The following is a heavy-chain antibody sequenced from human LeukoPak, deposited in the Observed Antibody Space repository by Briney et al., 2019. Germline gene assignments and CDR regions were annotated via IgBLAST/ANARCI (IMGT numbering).Heavy chain of an antibody. D-gene: IGHD3-10*01. CDR1: GFTFNTYS. Sequence: GGSLRLSCAASGFTFNTYSMNWARQAPGKGLEWVSAISGSGGSTYYADSVKGRFTISRDNSKNTLYLQMNSLRAEDTAVYYCAKDRRFGRLTPFDYWGQGTLVTVSS. CDR3: AKDRRFGRLTPFDY. CDR2: ISGSGGST. J-gene: IGHJ4*02. V-gene: IGHV3-23*01.